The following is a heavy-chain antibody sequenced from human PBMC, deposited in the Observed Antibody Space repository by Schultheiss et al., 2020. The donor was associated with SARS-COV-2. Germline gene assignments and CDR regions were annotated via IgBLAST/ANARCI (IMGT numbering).Heavy chain of an antibody. CDR3: ASSPTDYGSGGIKPEDYYYGMDV. CDR1: GGSISSYY. D-gene: IGHD3-10*01. J-gene: IGHJ6*02. CDR2: INHSGST. V-gene: IGHV4-34*01. Sequence: SETLSLTCTVSGGSISSYYWSWIRQPPGKGLEWIGEINHSGSTNYNPSLKSRVTISVDTSKNQFSLKLTSVTAADTAVYYCASSPTDYGSGGIKPEDYYYGMDVWGQGTTVTVSS.